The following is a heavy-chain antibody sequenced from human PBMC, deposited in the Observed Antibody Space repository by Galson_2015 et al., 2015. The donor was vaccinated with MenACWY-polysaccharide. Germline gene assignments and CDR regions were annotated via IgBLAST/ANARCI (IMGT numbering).Heavy chain of an antibody. D-gene: IGHD1-26*01. V-gene: IGHV4-38-2*01. CDR2: IYHSGST. CDR3: ARVEKYSGSYYILH. Sequence: SETLSLTCAVSGYSISSGYYWGWIRQPPGKGLEWIGSIYHSGSTYYNPSLKSRVTISVDTSKNRFSLKLRSVPAADTAVYYCARVEKYSGSYYILHWGQGTLVTISS. J-gene: IGHJ4*02. CDR1: GYSISSGYY.